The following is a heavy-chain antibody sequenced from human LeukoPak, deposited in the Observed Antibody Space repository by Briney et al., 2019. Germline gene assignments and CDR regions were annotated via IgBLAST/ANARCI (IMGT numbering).Heavy chain of an antibody. J-gene: IGHJ4*02. CDR1: GYRFSTYW. D-gene: IGHD4/OR15-4a*01. CDR2: IYPDDSDI. V-gene: IGHV5-51*01. CDR3: ARLLTTYFDF. Sequence: GESLQISCKGSGYRFSTYWIAWVRQLPGKGLEYMGVIYPDDSDIIYSPSFQGQVTISVDRSINTAYLQWTSLNVSDTAVYYCARLLTTYFDFWGQGALVTVS.